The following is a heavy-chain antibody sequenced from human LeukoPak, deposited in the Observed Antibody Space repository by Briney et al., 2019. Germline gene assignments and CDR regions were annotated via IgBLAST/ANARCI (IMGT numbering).Heavy chain of an antibody. D-gene: IGHD2-2*01. CDR2: TYYSGST. V-gene: IGHV4-39*07. Sequence: PSETLSLTCTVSGGSISSSSYYWGWIRQPPGKGLEWIGSTYYSGSTYYNPSLKSRVTISVDTSKNQFSLKLSSVTAADTAVYYCARDQYGNWFDPWGQGTLVTVSS. CDR3: ARDQYGNWFDP. J-gene: IGHJ5*02. CDR1: GGSISSSSYY.